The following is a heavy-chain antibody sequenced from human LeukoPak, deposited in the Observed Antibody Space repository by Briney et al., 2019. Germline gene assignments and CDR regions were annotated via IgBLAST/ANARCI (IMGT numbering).Heavy chain of an antibody. Sequence: GGSLRLSCAASGFTVSSNYMSWVRQAPGKGLEWVSVIYSGGSTYYADSVKGRFTISRHNSKNTLYLQMNSLRAEDTAVYYCAREGREARRYFDLWGRGTLVTVSS. CDR1: GFTVSSNY. V-gene: IGHV3-53*04. CDR2: IYSGGST. CDR3: AREGREARRYFDL. J-gene: IGHJ2*01.